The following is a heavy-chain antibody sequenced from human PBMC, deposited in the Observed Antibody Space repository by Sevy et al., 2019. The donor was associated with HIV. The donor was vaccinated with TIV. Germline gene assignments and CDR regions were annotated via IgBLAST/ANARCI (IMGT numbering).Heavy chain of an antibody. D-gene: IGHD1-1*01. Sequence: GGSLRLSCTASGFTFSNAWMSWVRQAPGKGLEWVGRIKSKTDGGTTDYAAPVKGRLTISRDDSKNTLYLQMNSLKTEDTAVYYCTTFNSWTLISDYWGQGTLVTVSS. J-gene: IGHJ4*02. CDR2: IKSKTDGGTT. CDR3: TTFNSWTLISDY. CDR1: GFTFSNAW. V-gene: IGHV3-15*01.